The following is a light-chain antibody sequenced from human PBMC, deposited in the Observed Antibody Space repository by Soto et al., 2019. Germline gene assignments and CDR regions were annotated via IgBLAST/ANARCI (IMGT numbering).Light chain of an antibody. CDR3: QQYANSPLT. Sequence: EIVLTQSPGTLSLSPGERATLSCRASQSVSSTYLAWYQQKPGQAPRLLIYGASSRATGIPDRFSGSASGTDFTLTISRLEPEHFAVYSCQQYANSPLTFGGGTKVDIK. CDR1: QSVSSTY. V-gene: IGKV3-20*01. J-gene: IGKJ4*01. CDR2: GAS.